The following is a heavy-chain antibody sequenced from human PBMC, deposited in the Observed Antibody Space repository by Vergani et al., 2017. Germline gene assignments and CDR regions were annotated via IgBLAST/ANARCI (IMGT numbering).Heavy chain of an antibody. CDR3: ARIYCSSTSCYNFFDY. D-gene: IGHD2-2*01. CDR2: IYPGDSDT. CDR1: GYSFTSYW. Sequence: EVQLVQSGAEVKKPGESLKISCKGSGYSFTSYWIGWVLQMTGKGLEWMGIIYPGDSDTRYSPSFQGQVTISADKSISTAYLQWSSLKASDTAMYYCARIYCSSTSCYNFFDYWGQGTLVTVSS. J-gene: IGHJ4*02. V-gene: IGHV5-51*03.